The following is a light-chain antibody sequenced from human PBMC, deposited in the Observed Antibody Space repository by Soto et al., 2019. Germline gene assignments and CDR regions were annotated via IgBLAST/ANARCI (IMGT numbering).Light chain of an antibody. CDR2: GAS. V-gene: IGKV3-20*01. J-gene: IGKJ2*01. CDR1: QSISSSY. CDR3: QQYVGSTPYT. Sequence: EIVLTQSPGTLSLSPGERATLSCRASQSISSSYLAWYQQKPGQAPRLLIYGASSRATGIPDRFSGSGSGTDFTLTISRLEPEDFAVYYCQQYVGSTPYTFGQGTKLEIK.